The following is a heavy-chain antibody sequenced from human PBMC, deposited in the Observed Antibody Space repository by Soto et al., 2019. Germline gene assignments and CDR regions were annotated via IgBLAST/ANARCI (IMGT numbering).Heavy chain of an antibody. J-gene: IGHJ3*02. CDR2: IIPIFGTA. CDR1: GGTFSSYA. V-gene: IGHV1-69*13. CDR3: ARSKSSMGSSWYPIYAFDI. D-gene: IGHD6-13*01. Sequence: SVKVSCKASGGTFSSYAISWVRQAPGQGLEWMGGIIPIFGTANYAQKFQGRVTITADESTSTAYMELSSLRSEDTAVYYCARSKSSMGSSWYPIYAFDIWGQGTMVTVSS.